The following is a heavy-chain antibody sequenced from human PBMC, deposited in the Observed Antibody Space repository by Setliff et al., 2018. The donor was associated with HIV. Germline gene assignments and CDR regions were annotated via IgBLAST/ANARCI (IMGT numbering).Heavy chain of an antibody. J-gene: IGHJ4*02. CDR2: IHPSGNT. D-gene: IGHD6-25*01. V-gene: IGHV4-34*01. CDR3: ARGLGSAKIHY. Sequence: SETLSLTCAVYGGTFSGHYWSWIRQPPGQGLDWIGEIHPSGNTYYNPSLQSRVTISVDTFKNQFSLNLSSVTAADTAVYYCARGLGSAKIHYWGQGTLVTVSS. CDR1: GGTFSGHY.